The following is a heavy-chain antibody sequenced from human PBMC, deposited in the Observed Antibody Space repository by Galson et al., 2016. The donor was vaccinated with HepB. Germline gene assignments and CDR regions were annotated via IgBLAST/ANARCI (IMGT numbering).Heavy chain of an antibody. CDR1: GFSFNNYA. V-gene: IGHV3-33*06. CDR2: IWNDGSDE. CDR3: AKCRSSDSTSCPNY. Sequence: SLRLSCAASGFSFNNYAMGWVRQTPGKGLEWVAVIWNDGSDEYYADSVKGRFTISRDNSKNTLYLQMNSLRAEDTALYFCAKCRSSDSTSCPNYWGQGTLVTVPS. J-gene: IGHJ4*02. D-gene: IGHD2-2*01.